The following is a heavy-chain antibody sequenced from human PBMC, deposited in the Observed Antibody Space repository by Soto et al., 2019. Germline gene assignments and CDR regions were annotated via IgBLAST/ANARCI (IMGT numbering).Heavy chain of an antibody. CDR2: IIPILGIA. CDR1: GGTFSSYT. V-gene: IGHV1-69*02. J-gene: IGHJ4*02. Sequence: QVQLVQSGAEVKKPGSSVKVSCKASGGTFSSYTISWVRQAPGQGLEWMGRIIPILGIANYAQTFQGRVTSTSDKSTSTAYMELSSLRSEDTAVYYCARAVQYCSSTSCPFDYWGQGTLVTVAS. D-gene: IGHD2-2*01. CDR3: ARAVQYCSSTSCPFDY.